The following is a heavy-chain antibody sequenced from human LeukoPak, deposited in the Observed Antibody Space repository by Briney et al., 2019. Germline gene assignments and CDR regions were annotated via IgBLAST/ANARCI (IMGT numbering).Heavy chain of an antibody. D-gene: IGHD1-26*01. V-gene: IGHV1-69*13. Sequence: RVASVKVSCKASGYTFTGYYMHWVRQAPGQGLEWMGGIIPIFGTANYAQKFQGRVTITADESTSTAYMELSSLRSEDTAVYYCARAKMELQPLIYFDYWGQGTLVTVSS. J-gene: IGHJ4*02. CDR1: GYTFTGYY. CDR2: IIPIFGTA. CDR3: ARAKMELQPLIYFDY.